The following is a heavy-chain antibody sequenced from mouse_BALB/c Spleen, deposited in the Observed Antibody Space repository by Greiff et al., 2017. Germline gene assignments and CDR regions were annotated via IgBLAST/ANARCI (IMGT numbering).Heavy chain of an antibody. J-gene: IGHJ2*01. CDR1: GYTFTSYW. Sequence: QVQLQQPGAELVKPGASVKLSCKASGYTFTSYWMHWVKQRPGQGLEWIGEINPSNGRTNYNEKFKSKATLTVDKSSSTAYMQLSSLTSEDSAVYYCARGLWLRQTGYYFDYWGQGTTLTVSS. D-gene: IGHD2-2*01. V-gene: IGHV1S81*02. CDR2: INPSNGRT. CDR3: ARGLWLRQTGYYFDY.